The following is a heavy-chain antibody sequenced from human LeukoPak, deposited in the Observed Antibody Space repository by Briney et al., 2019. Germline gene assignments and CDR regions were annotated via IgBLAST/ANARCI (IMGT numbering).Heavy chain of an antibody. D-gene: IGHD4/OR15-4a*01. CDR2: IKSKTDGGTT. CDR3: ITLTGYGGFDY. V-gene: IGHV3-15*07. J-gene: IGHJ4*02. CDR1: GFTFSNAW. Sequence: PGGSLRLSCAASGFTFSNAWMNWVRQAPEKGLEWVGRIKSKTDGGTTDYAAPVKGRFTISRDDSKNTLYLQMNSLKTDDTALYYCITLTGYGGFDYWGQGTLVTVSS.